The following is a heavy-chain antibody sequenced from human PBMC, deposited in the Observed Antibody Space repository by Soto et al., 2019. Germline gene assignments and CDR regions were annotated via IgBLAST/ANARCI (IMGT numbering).Heavy chain of an antibody. J-gene: IGHJ4*02. D-gene: IGHD6-19*01. Sequence: QVPLVESGGGVVQPGRSLRLSCAASGFTFSSYAMHWVRQAPGKGLEWVAVISYDGSNKYYADSVKGRFTISRDNSKNTLYLQMNSLRAEDTAVYYCARVRLRTIAVAGNVDYWGQGTLVTVSS. CDR1: GFTFSSYA. CDR2: ISYDGSNK. CDR3: ARVRLRTIAVAGNVDY. V-gene: IGHV3-30-3*01.